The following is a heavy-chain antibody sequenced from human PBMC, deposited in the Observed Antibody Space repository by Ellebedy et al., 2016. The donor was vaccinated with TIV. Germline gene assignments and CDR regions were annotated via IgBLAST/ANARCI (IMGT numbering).Heavy chain of an antibody. CDR3: AKGVPAGPSSWFDY. D-gene: IGHD6-13*01. Sequence: SLKISXAASGFTFDDYAMHWVRQAPGKGLEWVSGISWNSGRIGYADSVKGRFTISRDNAKNSLYLQMNSLRPDDTALYYCAKGVPAGPSSWFDYWGQGTLVTVSS. CDR1: GFTFDDYA. J-gene: IGHJ4*02. V-gene: IGHV3-9*01. CDR2: ISWNSGRI.